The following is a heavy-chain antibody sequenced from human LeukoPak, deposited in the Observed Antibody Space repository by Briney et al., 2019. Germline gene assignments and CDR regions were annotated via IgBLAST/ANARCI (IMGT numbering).Heavy chain of an antibody. V-gene: IGHV3-30*02. Sequence: GGSLRLSCAAFGFTFSSYGIHWVRQAPGKGLEWVAFIRYDGRNKYYGDPVKGRFSISRDNSKNTLYLQMNSLRAEDTAVYYCAKGRRYNILTGHYVSEVDPWGQGTLVTVSS. J-gene: IGHJ5*02. CDR2: IRYDGRNK. D-gene: IGHD3-9*01. CDR3: AKGRRYNILTGHYVSEVDP. CDR1: GFTFSSYG.